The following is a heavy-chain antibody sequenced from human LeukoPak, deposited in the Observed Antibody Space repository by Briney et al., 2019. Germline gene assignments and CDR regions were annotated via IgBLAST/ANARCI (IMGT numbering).Heavy chain of an antibody. CDR2: INGDGSEK. V-gene: IGHV3-7*01. D-gene: IGHD3-16*01. CDR3: VTGGGAY. J-gene: IGHJ4*02. Sequence: EGSLRLSCAASGLTFNSHWMSWVRQAPGKGLEWVAMINGDGSEKNYVGSVKGLFTISRENAKNSLYLQMNNLRAEDMGVYYCVTGGGAYWGQGTLVTVS. CDR1: GLTFNSHW.